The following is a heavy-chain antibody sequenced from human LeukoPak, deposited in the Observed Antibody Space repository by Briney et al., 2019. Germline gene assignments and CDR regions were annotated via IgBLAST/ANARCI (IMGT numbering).Heavy chain of an antibody. D-gene: IGHD2-21*02. J-gene: IGHJ4*02. CDR1: GYTFTSYY. CDR2: INPSGGRT. CDR3: ARVRNCGGDCSITGDFDY. Sequence: GASVKVSCKASGYTFTSYYMHWVRQAPGQGLEWMGIINPSGGRTSYAQKFQGRVTMTRDTSTSTVYMELSSLRSEDTAVYYCARVRNCGGDCSITGDFDYWGQGTLVTVSS. V-gene: IGHV1-46*01.